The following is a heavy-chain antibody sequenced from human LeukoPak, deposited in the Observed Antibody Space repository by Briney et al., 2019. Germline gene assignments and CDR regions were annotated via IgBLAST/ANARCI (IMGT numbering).Heavy chain of an antibody. J-gene: IGHJ4*02. D-gene: IGHD6-19*01. Sequence: GGSLRLSCAASGFTFSRYWMSWVRQAPGKGLEWVANIKQDGSEKYYVDSLKGRFTISRDNAKNSLYLQMNSLRAEDTAVYYCAREEGSSSGWYLFDYWGQGSLVTVSS. CDR2: IKQDGSEK. CDR1: GFTFSRYW. V-gene: IGHV3-7*01. CDR3: AREEGSSSGWYLFDY.